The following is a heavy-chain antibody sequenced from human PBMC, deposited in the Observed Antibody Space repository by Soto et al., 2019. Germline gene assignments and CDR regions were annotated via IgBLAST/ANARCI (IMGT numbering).Heavy chain of an antibody. CDR3: AKGTSSEFLLSFDD. CDR2: ITGSGSHS. CDR1: GFPSSTYGFSTYA. D-gene: IGHD3-10*01. Sequence: EVQLLQSGGGLVQPGESLRLSCMASGFPSSTYGFSTYAMTWVRQPPGKGLEWVSVITGSGSHSYYADSVKGRFTISRDNSRNTLFLQMDSLRADDTAVYFCAKGTSSEFLLSFDDWGHGTLVTVSS. J-gene: IGHJ4*01. V-gene: IGHV3-23*01.